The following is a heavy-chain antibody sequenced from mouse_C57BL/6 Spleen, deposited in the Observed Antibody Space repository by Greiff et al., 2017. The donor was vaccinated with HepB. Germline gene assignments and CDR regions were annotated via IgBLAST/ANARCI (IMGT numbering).Heavy chain of an antibody. CDR1: GYTFTSYW. CDR2: IDPNSGGT. D-gene: IGHD2-5*01. CDR3: ARSYYSNYHAMDY. J-gene: IGHJ4*01. Sequence: QVQLQQPGAELVKPGASVKLSCKASGYTFTSYWMHWVKQRPGRGLEWNGRIDPNSGGTKYNEKFKSKATLTVDKPSSTAYMQLSSLTSEDSAVYYCARSYYSNYHAMDYWGQGTSVTVSS. V-gene: IGHV1-72*01.